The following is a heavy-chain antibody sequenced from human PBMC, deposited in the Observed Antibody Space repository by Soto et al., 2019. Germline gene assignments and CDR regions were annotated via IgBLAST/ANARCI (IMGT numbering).Heavy chain of an antibody. CDR2: ISGSDGST. V-gene: IGHV3-23*01. CDR1: GFTFSNYA. J-gene: IGHJ4*02. D-gene: IGHD3-3*01. CDR3: AKASGITIFGVLKADY. Sequence: GGSLRLSCAASGFTFSNYAMSWVRQAPGKGLEWVSGISGSDGSTYYADSVKGRFTISRDNSKNTLYLKLNSLRAEDTAVYYCAKASGITIFGVLKADYWGQGTLVTVSS.